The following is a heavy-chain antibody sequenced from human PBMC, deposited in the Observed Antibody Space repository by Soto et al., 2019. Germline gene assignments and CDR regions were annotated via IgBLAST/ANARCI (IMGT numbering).Heavy chain of an antibody. D-gene: IGHD1-1*01. CDR3: VRDKRTISGIFPGY. CDR1: GFDVTTNC. Sequence: GGSVRLSCVGSGFDVTTNCMRWVRQAPGKGLECVSIVCTGGATHYADSVEGRFTISRDRSKNTVLLQMNNVRAEDTAVYYCVRDKRTISGIFPGYWGQGTQVTVSS. J-gene: IGHJ4*02. V-gene: IGHV3-53*01. CDR2: VCTGGAT.